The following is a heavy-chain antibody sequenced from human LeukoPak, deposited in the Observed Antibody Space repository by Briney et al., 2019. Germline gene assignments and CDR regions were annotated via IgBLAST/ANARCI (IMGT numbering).Heavy chain of an antibody. V-gene: IGHV4-4*07. CDR2: IYTSGTP. J-gene: IGHJ3*02. CDR3: AVPSGGGVFDI. CDR1: GVTIVNNY. D-gene: IGHD2-15*01. Sequence: PSGTLSLTCSASGVTIVNNYGNWVRQPAGKALEWIGRIYTSGTPNYNPSLRSRVTISIDNSKSQFTLNQMSVTAADTAVYYCAVPSGGGVFDIWSPGTMVTVSS.